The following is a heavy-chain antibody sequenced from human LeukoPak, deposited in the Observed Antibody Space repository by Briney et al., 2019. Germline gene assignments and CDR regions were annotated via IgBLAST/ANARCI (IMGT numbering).Heavy chain of an antibody. CDR1: GFTFATYG. CDR3: AKIPVAGNWYFDL. V-gene: IGHV3-30*18. J-gene: IGHJ2*01. D-gene: IGHD6-19*01. CDR2: ISYDGSNE. Sequence: PGGSLRLSCVASGFTFATYGMHWVRQAPGKGLDWVAVISYDGSNEYYADSVKGRFTISRDNSKNTLYLQMNSLRAEDTAVYYCAKIPVAGNWYFDLWGRGTLVTVSS.